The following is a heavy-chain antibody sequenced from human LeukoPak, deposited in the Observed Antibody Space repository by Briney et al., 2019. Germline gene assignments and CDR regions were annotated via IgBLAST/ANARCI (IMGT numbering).Heavy chain of an antibody. Sequence: GGSLRLSCAASGFTFSSYWMTWVRQAPGKGLEWVANIKEDGSEKYYVDSVKGRFTISRDTARNSLYLQMSSLRADDTAVYYCAREVTGSEWATFDIWGQGTMVTVSS. V-gene: IGHV3-7*01. CDR3: AREVTGSEWATFDI. D-gene: IGHD3-9*01. CDR2: IKEDGSEK. CDR1: GFTFSSYW. J-gene: IGHJ3*02.